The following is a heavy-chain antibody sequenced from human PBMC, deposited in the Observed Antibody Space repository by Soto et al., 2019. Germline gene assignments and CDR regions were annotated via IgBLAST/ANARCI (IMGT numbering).Heavy chain of an antibody. Sequence: GGSLRLSCPVSGFTVSRYAMSWVRQSPGEGLEWVSVITDSGASTFYADSVKGRFTISRDNSKNTLYLQMNSLRAEDTAIFYCAKVGSYCTSTSCPANFDYWGQGTLVTVSS. V-gene: IGHV3-23*01. CDR3: AKVGSYCTSTSCPANFDY. CDR1: GFTVSRYA. D-gene: IGHD2-2*01. CDR2: ITDSGAST. J-gene: IGHJ4*02.